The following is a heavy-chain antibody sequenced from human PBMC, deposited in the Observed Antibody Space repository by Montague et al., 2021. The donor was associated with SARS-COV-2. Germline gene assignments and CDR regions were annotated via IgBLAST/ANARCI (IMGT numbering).Heavy chain of an antibody. CDR1: GFTFSSDC. D-gene: IGHD6-19*01. CDR2: IKQDGSEK. Sequence: SLRLSCAASGFTFSSDCMSWVRQAPGKGLEWVANIKQDGSEKYYVDSXXGRFTISRDNAKNSLYLQMNILRDEDTAVYYCARDGIAVAGYYYYYGMDVWGQGTTVTVSS. J-gene: IGHJ6*02. V-gene: IGHV3-7*01. CDR3: ARDGIAVAGYYYYYGMDV.